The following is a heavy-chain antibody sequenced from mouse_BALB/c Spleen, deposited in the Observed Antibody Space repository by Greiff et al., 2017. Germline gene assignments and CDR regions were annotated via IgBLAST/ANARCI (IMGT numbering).Heavy chain of an antibody. D-gene: IGHD2-4*01. Sequence: VQLQESGAELMKPGASVKISCKATGYTFSSYWIEWVKQRPGHGLEWIGEILPGSGSTNYNEKFKGKATFTADTSSNTAYMQLSSLTSEDSAVYYCARGSTSTMITTWFAYWGQGTLVTVSA. CDR2: ILPGSGST. CDR3: ARGSTSTMITTWFAY. J-gene: IGHJ3*01. V-gene: IGHV1-9*01. CDR1: GYTFSSYW.